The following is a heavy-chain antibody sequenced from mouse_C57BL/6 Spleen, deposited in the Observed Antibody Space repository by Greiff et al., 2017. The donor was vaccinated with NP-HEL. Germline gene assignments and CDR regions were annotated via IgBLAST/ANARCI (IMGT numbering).Heavy chain of an antibody. CDR2: INPNNGGT. CDR3: ARMRYDYDYFDY. J-gene: IGHJ2*01. Sequence: EVQLQQSGPELVKPGASVKISCKASGYTFTDYYMNWVKQSHGKSLEWIGDINPNNGGTSYNQKFKGKATLTVDKSSSTAYMELRSLTSEDSAVYYCARMRYDYDYFDYWGQGTTLTVSS. CDR1: GYTFTDYY. V-gene: IGHV1-26*01. D-gene: IGHD2-4*01.